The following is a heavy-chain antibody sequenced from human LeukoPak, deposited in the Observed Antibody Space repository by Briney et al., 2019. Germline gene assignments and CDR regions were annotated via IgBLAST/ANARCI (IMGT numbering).Heavy chain of an antibody. V-gene: IGHV1-18*01. CDR2: ISAYNGNT. Sequence: ASVKVSXKASGYTFTNYGISWVRQAPGQGLEWMGWISAYNGNTNYAQKFQGRVTMTTDTSTTTAYMELRSLRSDDTAVYYCARDVLASSFWSGYTVDYWGQGTLVTVSS. D-gene: IGHD3-3*01. CDR3: ARDVLASSFWSGYTVDY. CDR1: GYTFTNYG. J-gene: IGHJ4*02.